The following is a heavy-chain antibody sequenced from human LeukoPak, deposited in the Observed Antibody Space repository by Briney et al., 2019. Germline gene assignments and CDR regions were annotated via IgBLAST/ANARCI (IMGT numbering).Heavy chain of an antibody. Sequence: GGSLRLSCAASGFTFSSYSMNWVRQAPGKGLEWVSSISSSSSYIYYADSVKGRFTISRDNAKNSLYLQMNSLRAEDTAVYYCAREHWRKKMDVWGKGTTVTVSS. CDR3: AREHWRKKMDV. CDR1: GFTFSSYS. J-gene: IGHJ6*04. D-gene: IGHD1-1*01. CDR2: ISSSSSYI. V-gene: IGHV3-21*01.